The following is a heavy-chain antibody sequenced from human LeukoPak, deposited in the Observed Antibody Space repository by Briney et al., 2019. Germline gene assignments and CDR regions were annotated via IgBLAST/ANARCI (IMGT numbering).Heavy chain of an antibody. CDR2: ISNTISII. CDR3: ARRHCSGDSCSFDC. D-gene: IGHD2-15*01. V-gene: IGHV3-48*01. CDR1: GFTFSSYA. Sequence: PGGSLRLSCAASGFTFSSYAMSWVRQAPGKGREGISYISNTISIIYYADSVKGRFTISRDNAKNSLYLQMNSLRAEDTAVYYCARRHCSGDSCSFDCWGQGTLVTVSS. J-gene: IGHJ4*02.